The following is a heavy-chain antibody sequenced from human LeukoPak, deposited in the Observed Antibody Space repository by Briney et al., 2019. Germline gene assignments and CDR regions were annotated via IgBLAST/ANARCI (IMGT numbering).Heavy chain of an antibody. J-gene: IGHJ4*02. CDR1: GLSFGTYD. V-gene: IGHV3-48*03. CDR3: ARYDGGVAIDY. Sequence: GGSLRLSCAASGLSFGTYDMTWVRQAPGKGLEWVSYIGSSTRTMYYAESLKGRFIISRDNAKNSLYLQMNSLRAEDTAVYYCARYDGGVAIDYWGQGTLVTVSS. D-gene: IGHD3-16*01. CDR2: IGSSTRTM.